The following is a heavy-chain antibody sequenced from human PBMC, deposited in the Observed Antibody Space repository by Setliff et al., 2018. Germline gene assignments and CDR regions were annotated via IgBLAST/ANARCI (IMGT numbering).Heavy chain of an antibody. D-gene: IGHD3-10*01. J-gene: IGHJ4*02. CDR2: IIPLFGTT. V-gene: IGHV1-69*05. CDR1: GGTFSNIG. CDR3: ARESTMVRGRGDY. Sequence: SVKVSCKASGGTFSNIGISWVRQAPGQGLEWMGGIIPLFGTTNYAQEFQGRVTMTRNTSISTAYMELSSLRSEDTAVYYCARESTMVRGRGDYWGQGTLVTVSS.